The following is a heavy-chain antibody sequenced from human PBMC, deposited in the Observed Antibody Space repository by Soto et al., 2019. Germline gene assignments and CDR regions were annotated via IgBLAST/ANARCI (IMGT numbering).Heavy chain of an antibody. J-gene: IGHJ4*02. CDR3: VKDHCGGDCYSDPYFDY. CDR1: GFSFTTYG. D-gene: IGHD2-21*02. Sequence: QVQLVESGAGVVQPGRSLRLSCAASGFSFTTYGLHWVRQAPGKGLEWVAVIWFDGSNQYYADSVKGRFTISRDNSKNILYLEMNSVRVEDTAVYYCVKDHCGGDCYSDPYFDYWGQGTLVTVSS. V-gene: IGHV3-33*06. CDR2: IWFDGSNQ.